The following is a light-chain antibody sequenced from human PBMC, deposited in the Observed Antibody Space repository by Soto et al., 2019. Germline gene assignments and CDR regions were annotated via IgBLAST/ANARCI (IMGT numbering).Light chain of an antibody. CDR1: QSVSSS. Sequence: EIVMTQSPATVSVSPGERATLSCRATQSVSSSLAWYQQKPGQAPRLLIYGASTRATGIPARFSGSGSGTEFTLTISSLQSEDFAVYYCQQYSNWPPITFGYGTRLEIK. V-gene: IGKV3-15*01. CDR3: QQYSNWPPIT. CDR2: GAS. J-gene: IGKJ5*01.